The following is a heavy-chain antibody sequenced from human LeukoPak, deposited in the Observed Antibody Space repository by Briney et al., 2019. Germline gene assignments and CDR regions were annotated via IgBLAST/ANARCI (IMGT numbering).Heavy chain of an antibody. D-gene: IGHD1-20*01. Sequence: PGGSLRLSCAASGFTFSSYAMSWVRQPPGKGLEWVSSISGSGGSTYDADSVKGRFTISRDNSKNSLYLQMNSLRAEDTAVYYCARDPPFIIGTTFFDYWGQGTLVTVSS. J-gene: IGHJ4*02. CDR2: ISGSGGST. CDR3: ARDPPFIIGTTFFDY. V-gene: IGHV3-23*01. CDR1: GFTFSSYA.